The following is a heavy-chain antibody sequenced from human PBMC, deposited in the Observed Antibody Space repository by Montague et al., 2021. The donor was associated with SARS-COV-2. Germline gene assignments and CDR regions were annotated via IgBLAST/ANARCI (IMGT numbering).Heavy chain of an antibody. D-gene: IGHD2-8*02. V-gene: IGHV4-39*07. Sequence: SETLSLTCTVSGGSISSSSYYWGWIRQPPGKGLEWIGSIYYSGSNYYNPSLKSRVTISVDTSKNQFSLKLSSVTAADTAVYYCARSDLSLIVLVVYATRGGYFDLWGRGTLVTVSS. CDR2: IYYSGSN. CDR1: GGSISSSSYY. J-gene: IGHJ2*01. CDR3: ARSDLSLIVLVVYATRGGYFDL.